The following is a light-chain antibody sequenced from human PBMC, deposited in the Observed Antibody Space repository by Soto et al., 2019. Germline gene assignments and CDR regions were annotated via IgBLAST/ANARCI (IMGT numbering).Light chain of an antibody. CDR2: DVT. V-gene: IGLV2-8*01. CDR1: SSDVGGYNF. J-gene: IGLJ2*01. CDR3: SSYAGSRTPVV. Sequence: QSVLTQPPSASGSPGQSVTISCTGASSDVGGYNFVSWYQQHPGKPPKLMIYDVTERPSGVPDRFSGSKSGNTASLTVSGLQAEDEADYYYSSYAGSRTPVVFGGGTQLTVL.